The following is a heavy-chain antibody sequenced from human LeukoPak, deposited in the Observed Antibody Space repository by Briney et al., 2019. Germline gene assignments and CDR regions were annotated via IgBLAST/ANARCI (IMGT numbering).Heavy chain of an antibody. D-gene: IGHD3-10*01. V-gene: IGHV3-23*01. J-gene: IGHJ6*03. CDR3: ANSPSLGYGSGSYYPYYYYYYMDV. CDR2: ISGSGGST. CDR1: GFTFSSYA. Sequence: GGSLRLSCAASGFTFSSYAMSWVRQAPGKGLEWVSAISGSGGSTYYADSVKGRFTISRDNSKNTLYLQMNSLRAEDTAVYYCANSPSLGYGSGSYYPYYYYYYMDVWGKGTTVTVSS.